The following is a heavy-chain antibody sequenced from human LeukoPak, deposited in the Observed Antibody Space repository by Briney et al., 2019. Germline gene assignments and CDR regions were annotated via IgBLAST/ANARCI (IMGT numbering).Heavy chain of an antibody. D-gene: IGHD6-19*01. CDR2: IRYDGSNK. Sequence: PGGSLRLSCAASGFTFSSYGMYWVRQAPGKGLEWVAFIRYDGSNKYYADSVKGRFTISRDNAKNSLYLQMNSLRAEDTAVYYCARDLTSGWYGWDYWGQGTLVTVSS. V-gene: IGHV3-30*02. CDR3: ARDLTSGWYGWDY. J-gene: IGHJ4*02. CDR1: GFTFSSYG.